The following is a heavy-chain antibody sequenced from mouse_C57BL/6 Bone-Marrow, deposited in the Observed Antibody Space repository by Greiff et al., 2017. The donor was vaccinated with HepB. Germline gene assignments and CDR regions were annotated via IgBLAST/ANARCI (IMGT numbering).Heavy chain of an antibody. D-gene: IGHD2-4*01. V-gene: IGHV5-12*01. CDR1: GFTFSDYY. J-gene: IGHJ3*01. CDR2: ISNGGGST. CDR3: ARGLVPFAY. Sequence: EVKVEESGGGLVQPGGSLKLSCAASGFTFSDYYMYWVRQTPEKRLEWVAYISNGGGSTYYPDTVKGRFTISRDNAKNTLYLQMSRLKSEDTAMYYCARGLVPFAYWGQGTLVTVSA.